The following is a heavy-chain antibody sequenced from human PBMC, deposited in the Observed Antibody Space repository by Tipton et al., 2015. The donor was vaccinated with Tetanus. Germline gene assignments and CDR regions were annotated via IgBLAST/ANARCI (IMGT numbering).Heavy chain of an antibody. CDR3: ARDTRGVGAAWSKVY. Sequence: TLSLTCSVSGGSISSSDYFCFWTCPLPGDGLECLGKFYHCGSTYYDPSLKSRVTMSTDTSENQFSLRLSSVTAADTAVYYCARDTRGVGAAWSKVYWGQGPLVTVS. D-gene: IGHD2-8*01. CDR1: GGSISSSDYF. V-gene: IGHV4-31*03. CDR2: FYHCGST. J-gene: IGHJ4*02.